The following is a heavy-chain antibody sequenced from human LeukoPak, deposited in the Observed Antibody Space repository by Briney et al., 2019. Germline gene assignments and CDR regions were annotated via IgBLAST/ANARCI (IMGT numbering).Heavy chain of an antibody. CDR3: ARDEPGYGEFLLY. Sequence: GGSLRLSCAASGFTFSSYSMNWVRQAPGKGLEWVSYISSSSSTIYYADSVKGRFTISRDNAKNSLYLQMNSLRAEDTAVYYCARDEPGYGEFLLYWGQGTLVTVSS. D-gene: IGHD3-10*01. CDR1: GFTFSSYS. J-gene: IGHJ4*02. CDR2: ISSSSSTI. V-gene: IGHV3-48*01.